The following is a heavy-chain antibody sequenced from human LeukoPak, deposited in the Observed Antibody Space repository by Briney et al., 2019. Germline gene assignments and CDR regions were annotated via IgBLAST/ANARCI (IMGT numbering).Heavy chain of an antibody. CDR1: GFTVSSNY. CDR2: IYSGGST. Sequence: AGGSLRLSCAASGFTVSSNYMSWVRQAPGKGLEWVSVIYSGGSTYYADSVKGRFTISRDNSKNTLYLQMNSLRVEDTAVHYCARDSPNGMDVWGQGTTVTVSS. V-gene: IGHV3-66*01. J-gene: IGHJ6*02. CDR3: ARDSPNGMDV.